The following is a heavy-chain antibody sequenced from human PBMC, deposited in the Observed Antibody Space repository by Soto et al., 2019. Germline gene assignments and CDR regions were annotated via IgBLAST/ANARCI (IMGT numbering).Heavy chain of an antibody. V-gene: IGHV1-69*13. CDR1: GGTFSSYA. J-gene: IGHJ6*02. D-gene: IGHD3-3*01. CDR2: IIPIFGTA. CDR3: ARDRNAIFGVVISWPYYYYGMDV. Sequence: SVKVACKASGGTFSSYAISWVRQAPGQGLEWMGGIIPIFGTANYAQKFQGRVTITADESTSTAYMELSSLRSEDTAVYYCARDRNAIFGVVISWPYYYYGMDVWGQGTTVTVSS.